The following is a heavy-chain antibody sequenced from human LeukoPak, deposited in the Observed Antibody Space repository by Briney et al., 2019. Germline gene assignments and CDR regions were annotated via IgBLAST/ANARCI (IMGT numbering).Heavy chain of an antibody. J-gene: IGHJ4*02. D-gene: IGHD2-2*01. CDR2: ISGSGGST. V-gene: IGHV3-23*01. CDR3: AKVVVVVPAAMMDYFDY. CDR1: GLTFSSYG. Sequence: PGGSLRLSCAASGLTFSSYGMSWVRQAPGKGLEWGSAISGSGGSTYCADSVKGRFTISRDNSKNTLYLQMNSLRAEDTAVYYCAKVVVVVPAAMMDYFDYWGQGTLVAVSS.